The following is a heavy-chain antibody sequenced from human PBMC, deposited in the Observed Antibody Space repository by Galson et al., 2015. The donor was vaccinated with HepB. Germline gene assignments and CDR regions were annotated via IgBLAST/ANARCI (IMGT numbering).Heavy chain of an antibody. CDR1: GYTFTTYG. D-gene: IGHD1-26*01. J-gene: IGHJ5*01. V-gene: IGHV1-18*01. Sequence: SVKVSCKASGYTFTTYGLSWVRQAPGLGLEWMGWISAYRGNTQYQQKFQGRLTMTIDTSTNTAYMELRSLRSDDTAVYYCATQRELGYWFDSWGQGTLVTVSS. CDR2: ISAYRGNT. CDR3: ATQRELGYWFDS.